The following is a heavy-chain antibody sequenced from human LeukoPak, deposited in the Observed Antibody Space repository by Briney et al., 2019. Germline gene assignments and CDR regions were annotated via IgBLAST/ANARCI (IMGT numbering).Heavy chain of an antibody. Sequence: PGGSLRLSCAASGFTFSSYAMSWVRQAPGKGLEWVSYISSSSSYTNYADSVKGRFTISRDNAKNSLYLQMNSLRAEDTAVYYCARRDIVATILAYWGQGTLVTVSS. J-gene: IGHJ4*02. CDR1: GFTFSSYA. CDR3: ARRDIVATILAY. CDR2: ISSSSSYT. D-gene: IGHD5-12*01. V-gene: IGHV3-21*05.